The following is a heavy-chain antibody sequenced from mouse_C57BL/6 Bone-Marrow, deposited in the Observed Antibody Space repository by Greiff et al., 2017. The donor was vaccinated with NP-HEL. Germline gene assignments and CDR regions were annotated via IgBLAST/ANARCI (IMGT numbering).Heavy chain of an antibody. CDR3: ARGAYYYGSSPSF. Sequence: VQLQQSGPELVKPGASVKISCKASGYAFSSSWMNWVKQRPGKGLEWIGRIYPGDGDTNYNGKFKGKATLTADKSSSTAYMQLSSLTSEDSAVYFCARGAYYYGSSPSFWGQGTLVTVSA. CDR2: IYPGDGDT. CDR1: GYAFSSSW. V-gene: IGHV1-82*01. D-gene: IGHD1-1*01. J-gene: IGHJ3*01.